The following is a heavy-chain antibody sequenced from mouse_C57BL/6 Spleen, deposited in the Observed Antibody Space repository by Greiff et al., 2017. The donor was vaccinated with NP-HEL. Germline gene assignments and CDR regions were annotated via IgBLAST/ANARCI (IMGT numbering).Heavy chain of an antibody. CDR2: IDPEDGET. CDR3: ARHDYDGAWFAY. Sequence: EVMLVESGAELVKPGASVKLSCTASGFNIKDYYMHWVKQRTEQGLEWIGRIDPEDGETKHAPKFQGKATITADTSSNTAYLQLSSLTSEDTAVYYCARHDYDGAWFAYWGQGTLVTVSA. V-gene: IGHV14-2*01. D-gene: IGHD2-4*01. J-gene: IGHJ3*01. CDR1: GFNIKDYY.